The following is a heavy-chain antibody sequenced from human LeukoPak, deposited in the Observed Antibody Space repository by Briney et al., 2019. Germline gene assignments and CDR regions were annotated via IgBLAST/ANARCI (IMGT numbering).Heavy chain of an antibody. CDR2: ISWNSGSI. CDR1: GFTFDDYA. D-gene: IGHD6-19*01. CDR3: ARSFGSGWPEGYEYFQH. Sequence: QPGGSLRLSCAASGFTFDDYAMHWVRQAPGKGLEWVSGISWNSGSIGYADSVKGRFTISRDNAKNSLYLQMNSLRAEDTALYYCARSFGSGWPEGYEYFQHWGQGTLVTVSS. J-gene: IGHJ1*01. V-gene: IGHV3-9*01.